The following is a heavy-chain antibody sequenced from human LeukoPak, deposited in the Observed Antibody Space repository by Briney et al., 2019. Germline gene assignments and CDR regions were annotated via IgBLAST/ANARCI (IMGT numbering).Heavy chain of an antibody. V-gene: IGHV4-4*09. J-gene: IGHJ5*02. CDR3: ARGGPTGALDDNWFDP. CDR2: FYLSGS. D-gene: IGHD4-11*01. Sequence: SETLSLTCTVSGGSIRRSYWSWIRQPPGRGLEWIGYFYLSGSNYNPSLKSRVTMSLDTSKNQFSLRLSPVTAADTGVYYCARGGPTGALDDNWFDPWGQGTLVTVSS. CDR1: GGSIRRSY.